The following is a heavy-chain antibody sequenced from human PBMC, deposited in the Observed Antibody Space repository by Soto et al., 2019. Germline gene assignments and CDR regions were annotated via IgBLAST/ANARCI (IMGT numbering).Heavy chain of an antibody. Sequence: QLHLVQSGAVVKKPGASVTVSCSASGYPVTAYYMHWVRQAPGRGLEWMGGINPATGAAKYTQTFQGRVTRTRDTSTSSVFMELSGLTSADPAVFYCVRGGGVGVAGSAAFDMWGQGTLVTVSS. CDR1: GYPVTAYY. V-gene: IGHV1-2*02. J-gene: IGHJ3*02. CDR2: INPATGAA. CDR3: VRGGGVGVAGSAAFDM. D-gene: IGHD3-3*01.